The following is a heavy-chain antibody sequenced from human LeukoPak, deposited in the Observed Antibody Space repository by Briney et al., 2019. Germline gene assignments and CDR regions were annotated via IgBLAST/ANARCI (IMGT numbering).Heavy chain of an antibody. CDR3: AIDAGY. J-gene: IGHJ4*02. CDR1: GFTFSSYA. D-gene: IGHD2-8*01. V-gene: IGHV3-30*04. Sequence: SGGSLRLSCAASGFTFSSYAMHWVRQAPGKGLEWVAVISYDGSNKYYADSVKGRFTISRDNSKNTLYLQMNSLRAEDTAVYYCAIDAGYWGQGTLVTVSS. CDR2: ISYDGSNK.